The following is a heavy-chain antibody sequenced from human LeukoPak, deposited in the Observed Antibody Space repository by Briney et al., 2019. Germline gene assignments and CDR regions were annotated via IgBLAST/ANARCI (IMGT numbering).Heavy chain of an antibody. CDR2: INHSGST. CDR3: AREDYDDSGAWYFDL. J-gene: IGHJ2*01. D-gene: IGHD3-3*01. V-gene: IGHV4-34*01. CDR1: GGSFSGYY. Sequence: KTSETLSLTCAVYGGSFSGYYWSWIRQPPGKGLEWIGEINHSGSTYYNPSLKSRVTISVDKSKNQFSLKLSSVTAADTAVYYCAREDYDDSGAWYFDLWGRGTLVTVSS.